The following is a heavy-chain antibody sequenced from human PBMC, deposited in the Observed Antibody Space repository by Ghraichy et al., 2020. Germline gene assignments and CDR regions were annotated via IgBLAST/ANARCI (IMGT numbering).Heavy chain of an antibody. Sequence: GGSLRHSCAASGFTFSSYAMGWVRQAPGKGLEWVSAITGSGDNTQYADSVKGRFTFSRDNSKNTLYLQLSSLRAEDTAVYYCAKYSSHWWNDVLDIWGQGTMVTVSS. D-gene: IGHD2-8*02. J-gene: IGHJ3*02. CDR2: ITGSGDNT. CDR1: GFTFSSYA. CDR3: AKYSSHWWNDVLDI. V-gene: IGHV3-23*01.